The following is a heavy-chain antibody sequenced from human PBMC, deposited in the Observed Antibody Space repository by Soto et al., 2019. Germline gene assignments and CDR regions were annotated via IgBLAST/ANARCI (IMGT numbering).Heavy chain of an antibody. J-gene: IGHJ3*02. D-gene: IGHD3-22*01. CDR1: GGSISSSNW. CDR3: ARGGDSSGYFYPVYAFDT. V-gene: IGHV4-4*02. CDR2: IYHSGST. Sequence: SETLSLTCAVSGGSISSSNWWSWVRQPPGKGLEWNGEIYHSGSTNYNPSLKSRVTISVDKSKNQFSLKLSSVTAAVTAVYYCARGGDSSGYFYPVYAFDTWGQGTMVTVSS.